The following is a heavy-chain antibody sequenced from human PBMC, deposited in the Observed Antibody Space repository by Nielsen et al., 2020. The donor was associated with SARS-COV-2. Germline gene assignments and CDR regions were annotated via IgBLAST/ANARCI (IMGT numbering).Heavy chain of an antibody. CDR2: IYYSGST. D-gene: IGHD2-2*01. Sequence: SETLSLTCTVSGGSISSSSYYWGWIRQPPGKGLEWIGSIYYSGSTYYNPSLKSRVTISVDTSKNQFSLKLSSVTAADTAAYYCARFRLVPAAILDYWGQGTLVTVSS. J-gene: IGHJ4*02. V-gene: IGHV4-39*01. CDR1: GGSISSSSYY. CDR3: ARFRLVPAAILDY.